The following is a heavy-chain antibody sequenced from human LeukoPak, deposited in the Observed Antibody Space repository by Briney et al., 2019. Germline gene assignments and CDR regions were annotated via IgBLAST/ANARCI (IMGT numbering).Heavy chain of an antibody. CDR3: ARTTEAHSWRTRYYDYYMDV. V-gene: IGHV4-59*01. Sequence: PSETLSLTCTVSGDSISSYYWSWIRQPPGKTLEWIGYIYYSGSTNYNPSLKSRVSISVDTSKNQFSLKLSSVTAADTAVYYCARTTEAHSWRTRYYDYYMDVWGKGTTVTVSS. J-gene: IGHJ6*03. D-gene: IGHD6-13*01. CDR2: IYYSGST. CDR1: GDSISSYY.